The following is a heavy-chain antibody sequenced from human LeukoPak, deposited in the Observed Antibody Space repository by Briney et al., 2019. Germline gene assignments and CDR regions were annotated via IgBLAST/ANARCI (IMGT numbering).Heavy chain of an antibody. J-gene: IGHJ6*02. Sequence: SETLSLTCTVSGGSISSSSYYWGWIRQPPGKGLEWIGSIYYSGSTYFNPSLKSRVTISVDTSKNQFSLKLSSVTAADTAVYYCARVHDILTGYYTDTYYYGMDVWGQGTTVTVSS. CDR3: ARVHDILTGYYTDTYYYGMDV. CDR1: GGSISSSSYY. V-gene: IGHV4-39*07. CDR2: IYYSGST. D-gene: IGHD3-9*01.